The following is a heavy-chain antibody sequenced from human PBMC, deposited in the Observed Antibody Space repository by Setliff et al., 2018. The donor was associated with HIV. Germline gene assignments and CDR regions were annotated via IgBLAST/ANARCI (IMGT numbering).Heavy chain of an antibody. CDR1: GGSFSDYY. J-gene: IGHJ4*02. V-gene: IGHV4-34*01. CDR3: ARHPLSMNLWFGEPYFDY. Sequence: SETLSLTCAVYGGSFSDYYWSWIRQPPGKGLEWIGEINHSGSTNYNPSLKSRVTISVDTSKNQFSLKLSSVTAADTAVYYCARHPLSMNLWFGEPYFDYWGQGTLVTVSS. D-gene: IGHD3-10*01. CDR2: INHSGST.